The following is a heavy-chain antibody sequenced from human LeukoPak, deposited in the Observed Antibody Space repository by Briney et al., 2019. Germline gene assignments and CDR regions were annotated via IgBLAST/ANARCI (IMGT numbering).Heavy chain of an antibody. CDR1: GFTFSSSA. Sequence: GGSLRLSCAASGFTFSSSAMGWVRRAPGKGLEWVSSITGSGDYTYYADSVKGRFTISRDNSKNTLYLQMNSLRAEDTAVYYCANKPAGFDPWGQGTLVTVSS. CDR2: ITGSGDYT. CDR3: ANKPAGFDP. V-gene: IGHV3-23*01. J-gene: IGHJ5*02. D-gene: IGHD1-14*01.